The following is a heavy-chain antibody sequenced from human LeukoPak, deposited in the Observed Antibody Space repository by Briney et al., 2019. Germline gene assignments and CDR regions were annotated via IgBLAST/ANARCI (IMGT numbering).Heavy chain of an antibody. CDR2: ISSSGSTI. D-gene: IGHD3-22*01. CDR1: GFTLSDYY. V-gene: IGHV3-11*04. Sequence: GGSLRLSCAASGFTLSDYYMSWIRQAPGKGLEWVSYISSSGSTIYYADSVKGRFTISRDNAKNSLFLQMNSLRAEDTAVYYCARFLVVNSFNYWGQGTLVTVSS. CDR3: ARFLVVNSFNY. J-gene: IGHJ4*02.